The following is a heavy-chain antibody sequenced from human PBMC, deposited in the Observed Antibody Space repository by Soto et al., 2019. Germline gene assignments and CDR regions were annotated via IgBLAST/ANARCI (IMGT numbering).Heavy chain of an antibody. D-gene: IGHD2-8*01. V-gene: IGHV1-18*01. CDR2: ISGYNGDT. J-gene: IGHJ6*02. CDR3: AKNGQPPYYYYGLDV. Sequence: QGHLVQSGGEVKKPGASVKVSCKASGYTFTRYGISWVRQAPGQGLEWMGWISGYNGDTNYAQNVQGRVSMTIDTSTSTAYMELRSLTSDDTAVYYCAKNGQPPYYYYGLDVWGQGTPVTVSS. CDR1: GYTFTRYG.